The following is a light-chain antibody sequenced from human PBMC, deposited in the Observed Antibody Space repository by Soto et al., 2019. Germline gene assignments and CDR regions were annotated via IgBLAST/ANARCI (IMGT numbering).Light chain of an antibody. CDR1: ASISRW. J-gene: IGKJ2*01. CDR2: DAS. CDR3: QQYNSYSRP. V-gene: IGKV1-5*01. Sequence: DIQMTQSPSTLSASVGDRVTITCRASASISRWLAWYQQNPGKAPKLLIYDASDLDSGVSSRFSGSGSGTEFTLTISSLQPDDFATYYCQQYNSYSRPFGQGTKLEI.